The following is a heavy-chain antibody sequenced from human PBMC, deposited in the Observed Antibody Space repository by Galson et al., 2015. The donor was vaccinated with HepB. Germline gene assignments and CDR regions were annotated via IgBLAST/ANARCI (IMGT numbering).Heavy chain of an antibody. V-gene: IGHV5-51*01. CDR3: ARLRVQIQLWHYYYGMDV. D-gene: IGHD5-18*01. Sequence: QSGAEVKKPGESLKISCKGSGYSFTSYWIGWVRQMPGKGLEWMGIIYPGDSDTRYSPSFQGQVTISADKSISTAYLQWSSLKASDTAMYYCARLRVQIQLWHYYYGMDVWGQGTTVTVSS. CDR2: IYPGDSDT. CDR1: GYSFTSYW. J-gene: IGHJ6*02.